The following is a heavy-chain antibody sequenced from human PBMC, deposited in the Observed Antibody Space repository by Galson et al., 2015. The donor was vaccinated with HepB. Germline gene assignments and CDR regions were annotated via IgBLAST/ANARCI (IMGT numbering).Heavy chain of an antibody. Sequence: SLRLSCAASGFTFSSYAMHWVRQTPGKGLEWVAVISYDGSNKYYADSVKGRFTISRDNAKNSLYLQMNSLRAEDTAVYYCASETATSDWFDPWGQGTLVTVS. CDR2: ISYDGSNK. J-gene: IGHJ5*02. CDR3: ASETATSDWFDP. CDR1: GFTFSSYA. V-gene: IGHV3-30-3*01. D-gene: IGHD2-21*02.